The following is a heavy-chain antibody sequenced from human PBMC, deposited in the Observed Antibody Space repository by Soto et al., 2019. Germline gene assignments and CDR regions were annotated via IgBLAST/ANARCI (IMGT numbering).Heavy chain of an antibody. CDR1: GFTFSSYD. D-gene: IGHD4-17*01. CDR2: ISTTSRYI. V-gene: IGHV3-21*01. J-gene: IGHJ5*02. Sequence: EVQLVESGGGLVKPGGSLRLSCAVSGFTFSSYDMIWVRQAPGKGLEWVSSISTTSRYIYYADSVRGRFTISRDNAKNSLYLQMNSLRPGDTAVYYCARVTTDYGAASWGQGTLVTVSS. CDR3: ARVTTDYGAAS.